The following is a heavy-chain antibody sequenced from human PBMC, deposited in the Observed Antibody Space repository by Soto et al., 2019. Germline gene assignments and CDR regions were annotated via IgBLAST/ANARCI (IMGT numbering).Heavy chain of an antibody. Sequence: GGSLRLSCAASGFTFSSYAMGWVRQAPGKGLEWVSAISGSGGSTYYADSVKGRFTISRDNSKNTLYLQMNSLRAEDTAVYYCAKDSGSRDYYYYGMDVWGQGTTVTVSS. CDR3: AKDSGSRDYYYYGMDV. V-gene: IGHV3-23*01. J-gene: IGHJ6*02. CDR2: ISGSGGST. CDR1: GFTFSSYA.